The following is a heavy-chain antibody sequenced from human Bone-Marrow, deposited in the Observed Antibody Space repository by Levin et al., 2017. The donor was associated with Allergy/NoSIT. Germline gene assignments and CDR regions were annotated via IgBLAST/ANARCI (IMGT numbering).Heavy chain of an antibody. V-gene: IGHV1-46*01. CDR3: ARNFETVVTPLGY. Sequence: GASVKVSCKASGYTFTSNYIHWVRQAPGQGLEWMGIINPSGGSTSYAQTFQGRVTMTRDTSTSTVYMELSSLRSEDTAVYYCARNFETVVTPLGYWGQGTLVTVSS. J-gene: IGHJ4*02. CDR2: INPSGGST. D-gene: IGHD4-23*01. CDR1: GYTFTSNY.